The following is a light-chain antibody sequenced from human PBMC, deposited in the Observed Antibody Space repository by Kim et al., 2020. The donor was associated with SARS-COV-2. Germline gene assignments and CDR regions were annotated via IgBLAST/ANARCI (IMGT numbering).Light chain of an antibody. CDR2: GAS. V-gene: IGKV3-20*01. Sequence: SLSPGERAPLSCRASQSVSSSYVAWYQQKPGQAPRLLIYGASSRATGIPDRFSGSGSGTDFTLTISRLEPEDFAVYYCQQYGSPYTFGQGTKLEI. J-gene: IGKJ2*01. CDR3: QQYGSPYT. CDR1: QSVSSSY.